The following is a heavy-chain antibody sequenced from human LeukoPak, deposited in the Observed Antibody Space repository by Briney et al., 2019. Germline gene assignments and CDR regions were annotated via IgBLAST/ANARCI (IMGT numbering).Heavy chain of an antibody. CDR1: GGSISSGSYY. D-gene: IGHD7-27*01. Sequence: PSETLSLTCTVSGGSISSGSYYWSWIRQPAGKGLEWIGRIYTSGSTNYNPSLKSRVTISVDTSKNQFSLNLTSVTAADTAVYYCASNTGTVFDYWGQGALVTVSS. CDR3: ASNTGTVFDY. CDR2: IYTSGST. V-gene: IGHV4-61*02. J-gene: IGHJ4*02.